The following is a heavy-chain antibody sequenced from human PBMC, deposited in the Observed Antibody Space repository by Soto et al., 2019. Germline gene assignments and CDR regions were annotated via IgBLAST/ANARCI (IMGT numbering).Heavy chain of an antibody. V-gene: IGHV2-5*02. CDR1: GFSLSTSGVG. Sequence: QITLKESGPTLVKPTQTLTLTCTFSGFSLSTSGVGVGWIRQPPGKALEWLALIYWDDDKRYSPSLKSRLTITKATSKNQVVLTMTTMDPVDTATYYCAHYFYGVTDYWGQGTLVTVSS. D-gene: IGHD4-17*01. CDR2: IYWDDDK. J-gene: IGHJ4*02. CDR3: AHYFYGVTDY.